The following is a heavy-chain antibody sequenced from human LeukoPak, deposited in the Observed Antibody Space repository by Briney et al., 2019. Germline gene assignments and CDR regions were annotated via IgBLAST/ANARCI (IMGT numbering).Heavy chain of an antibody. CDR3: ARDWFYSSGWYARSPFDP. D-gene: IGHD6-19*01. CDR2: IKQDGSEK. J-gene: IGHJ5*02. Sequence: GGSLRLSCAASGFTFSSYWMSWVRQAPGKGLEWVANIKQDGSEKYYVDSVKGRFTISRDNAKNSLYLQMNSLRAEDTAVYYCARDWFYSSGWYARSPFDPWGQGTLVTVSS. CDR1: GFTFSSYW. V-gene: IGHV3-7*01.